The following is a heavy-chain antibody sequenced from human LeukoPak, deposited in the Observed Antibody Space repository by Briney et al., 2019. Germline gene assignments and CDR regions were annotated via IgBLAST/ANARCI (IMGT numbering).Heavy chain of an antibody. CDR3: ARGENIVATPFDY. CDR1: GGSISSGGYY. Sequence: SETLSLTCTVSGGSISSGGYYWSWIRQHPGKGLEWIGYIYYSGSTYYNPSPKSRVTISVDTSKNQFSLKLSSVTAADTAVYYCARGENIVATPFDYWGQGTLVTVSS. D-gene: IGHD5-12*01. CDR2: IYYSGST. V-gene: IGHV4-31*03. J-gene: IGHJ4*02.